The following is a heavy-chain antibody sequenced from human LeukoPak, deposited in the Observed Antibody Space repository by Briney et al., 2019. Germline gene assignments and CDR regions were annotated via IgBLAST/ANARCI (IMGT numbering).Heavy chain of an antibody. CDR1: GFTFSSYA. V-gene: IGHV3-23*01. Sequence: GGSLRLSCATSGFTFSSYAMSWVRQAPGKGLEWVSGIGASGGSTYYADSVKGRFTISRGNSKNTLYLQMNSLRTEDTAVYYCAKAEGYDILTGLDYWGQGTLVTVSS. CDR3: AKAEGYDILTGLDY. D-gene: IGHD3-9*01. J-gene: IGHJ4*02. CDR2: IGASGGST.